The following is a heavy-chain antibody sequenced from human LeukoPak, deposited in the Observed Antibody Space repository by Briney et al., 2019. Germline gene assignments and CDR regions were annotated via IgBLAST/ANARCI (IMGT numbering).Heavy chain of an antibody. J-gene: IGHJ3*02. D-gene: IGHD6-13*01. CDR1: GYTFTGYY. CDR2: INPNSGGT. V-gene: IGHV1-2*02. CDR3: ARGMGYSSSNDAFDI. Sequence: ASVKVSCKASGYTFTGYYIHWVRQAPGQGLEWMGWINPNSGGTNYAQNFQGRVTMTRDTSISTAYMELRSLRSDDTAVYYCARGMGYSSSNDAFDIWGQGTMVTVSS.